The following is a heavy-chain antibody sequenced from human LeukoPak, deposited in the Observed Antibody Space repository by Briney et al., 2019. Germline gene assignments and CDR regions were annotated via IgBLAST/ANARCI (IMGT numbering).Heavy chain of an antibody. CDR1: GFTFSNAW. D-gene: IGHD3-16*01. CDR2: IKSRFNGGTT. V-gene: IGHV3-15*01. CDR3: STGGYYFDF. Sequence: PEGSLRLSCVASGFTFSNAWMNWVRQAPGKGLEWVGRIKSRFNGGTTDYAAPVKGRFTISRDDSKNTVYLQMDSLNIEDTAVYYCSTGGYYFDFWGQGILVTVSS. J-gene: IGHJ4*02.